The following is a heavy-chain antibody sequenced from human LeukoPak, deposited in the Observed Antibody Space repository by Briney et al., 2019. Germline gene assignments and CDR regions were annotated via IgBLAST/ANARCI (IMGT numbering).Heavy chain of an antibody. D-gene: IGHD6-13*01. V-gene: IGHV1-8*01. CDR3: ARGLVPGLFVNFDY. Sequence: ASVKVSCKASGYTFTSYDINWVRQATGQGLEWMGWMNPNSGNTGYAQKFQGRVTMTRNTSISTAYMELSSLRSEDTAVYYCARGLVPGLFVNFDYWGQETLVTVSS. CDR2: MNPNSGNT. J-gene: IGHJ4*02. CDR1: GYTFTSYD.